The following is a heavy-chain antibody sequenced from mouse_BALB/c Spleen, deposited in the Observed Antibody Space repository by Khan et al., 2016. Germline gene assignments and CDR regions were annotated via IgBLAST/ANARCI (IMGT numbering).Heavy chain of an antibody. V-gene: IGHV2-6-7*01. CDR2: IWGDGST. J-gene: IGHJ4*01. Sequence: QMQLEESGPGLVAPSQSLSITCTVSGFSIIAYGVNWVRQPPGKGLEWLGMIWGDGSTDYNSALKYRLNINKDNTKSQALLKMNSLQTDDTAKYYCARDGWGYYAMDYWGQGTSVTVSS. CDR1: GFSIIAYG. D-gene: IGHD2-2*01. CDR3: ARDGWGYYAMDY.